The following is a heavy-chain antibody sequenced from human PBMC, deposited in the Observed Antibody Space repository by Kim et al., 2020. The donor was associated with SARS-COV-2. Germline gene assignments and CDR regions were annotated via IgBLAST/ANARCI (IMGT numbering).Heavy chain of an antibody. D-gene: IGHD6-13*01. J-gene: IGHJ6*02. V-gene: IGHV1-46*01. CDR1: GYTFTSYY. CDR2: INPSGGST. CDR3: ARDRGAAAGPYGMDV. Sequence: ASVKVSCKASGYTFTSYYMHWVRQAPGQGLEWMGIINPSGGSTSYAQKFQGRVTMTRDTSTSTVYMELSSLRSEDTAVYYCARDRGAAAGPYGMDVWGQGTTVTVSS.